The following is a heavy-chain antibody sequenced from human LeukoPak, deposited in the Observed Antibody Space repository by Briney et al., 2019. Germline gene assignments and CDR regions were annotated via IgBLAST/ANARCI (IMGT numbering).Heavy chain of an antibody. J-gene: IGHJ5*02. D-gene: IGHD7-27*01. CDR3: ATDGLGRRWFDP. CDR1: GYTLTELS. Sequence: ASVKVSCKVSGYTLTELSMHWVRQAPGKGLEWMGGFDPEDGETIYAQKFQGRVTMTEDTSTDTAYMKLSSLRSEDTAVYYCATDGLGRRWFDPWGQGTLVTVSS. CDR2: FDPEDGET. V-gene: IGHV1-24*01.